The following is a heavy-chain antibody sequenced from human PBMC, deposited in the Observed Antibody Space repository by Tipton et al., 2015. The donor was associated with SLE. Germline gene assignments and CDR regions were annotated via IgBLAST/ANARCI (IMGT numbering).Heavy chain of an antibody. Sequence: TLSLTCAVSGYSISSGYYWSWIRQPPGKGLEWIGYIYTSGSTYYNPSLKSRVTISVDTSKNQFSPKLSSVTAADTAVYYCARALGIAVAGIMDVWGQGTTVTVSS. V-gene: IGHV4-38-2*01. CDR1: GYSISSGYY. J-gene: IGHJ6*02. D-gene: IGHD6-19*01. CDR3: ARALGIAVAGIMDV. CDR2: IYTSGST.